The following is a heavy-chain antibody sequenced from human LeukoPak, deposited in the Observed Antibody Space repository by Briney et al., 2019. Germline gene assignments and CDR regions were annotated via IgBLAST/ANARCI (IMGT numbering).Heavy chain of an antibody. V-gene: IGHV3-48*01. D-gene: IGHD3-10*01. CDR2: ISSSSNII. CDR3: ARDFAREFTIDY. J-gene: IGHJ4*02. CDR1: GFTSSNYN. Sequence: VGALRLSSAASGFTSSNYNMNGVCHPPGKGVRSVSYISSSSNIIYSADSVKGRFTISRDNAKNSLFLQMNSMRAEDTAVYYCARDFAREFTIDYWGQGTLVTVSS.